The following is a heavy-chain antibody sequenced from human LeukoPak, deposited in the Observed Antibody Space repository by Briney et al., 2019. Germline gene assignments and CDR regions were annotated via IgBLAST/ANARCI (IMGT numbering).Heavy chain of an antibody. CDR1: GYTFTSYD. V-gene: IGHV1-8*01. J-gene: IGHJ6*03. D-gene: IGHD6-13*01. CDR3: ARGLYSSSWFLFSYSNTYYYYYYMDV. CDR2: MNPNSGNT. Sequence: ASVKVSCKASGYTFTSYDINWVRQATGQGLEWMGWMNPNSGNTGYAQKFQGSVTMTRNTSISTAYMELSSLRSEDTAVYYCARGLYSSSWFLFSYSNTYYYYYYMDVWGKGTTVTISS.